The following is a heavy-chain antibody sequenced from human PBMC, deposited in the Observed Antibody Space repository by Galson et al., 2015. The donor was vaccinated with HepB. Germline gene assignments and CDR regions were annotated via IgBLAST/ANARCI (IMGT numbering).Heavy chain of an antibody. D-gene: IGHD2-21*02. J-gene: IGHJ5*02. CDR3: ARQYCGGDCYVNWFDP. CDR1: GYTFSSYS. Sequence: SVKVSCKASGYTFSSYSITWVRQAPGQGLEWMGWISPHNGITDYAQKFQGRVTMTTNTSTSTAYMELNSLRSDDTAVYYCARQYCGGDCYVNWFDPWGQGTLVTVSS. V-gene: IGHV1-18*01. CDR2: ISPHNGIT.